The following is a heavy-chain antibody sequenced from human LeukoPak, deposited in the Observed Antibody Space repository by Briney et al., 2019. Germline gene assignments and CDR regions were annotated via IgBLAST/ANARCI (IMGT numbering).Heavy chain of an antibody. CDR2: INSDESST. CDR3: AKSRRAYCSGGSCFGLRDY. V-gene: IGHV3-74*01. J-gene: IGHJ4*02. D-gene: IGHD2-15*01. CDR1: GFTFSTYW. Sequence: PGGSLRLSCAASGFTFSTYWMHWVRQAPGKGLVWVSRINSDESSTTYADSVKGRFTISRDNAKNTLYLQVNSLRAEDTAVYYCAKSRRAYCSGGSCFGLRDYWGQGTLVTVSS.